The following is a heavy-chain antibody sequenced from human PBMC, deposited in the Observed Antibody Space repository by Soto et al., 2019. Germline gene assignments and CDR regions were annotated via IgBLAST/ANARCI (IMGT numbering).Heavy chain of an antibody. Sequence: ARGMEWVWTFGSSCNTPYADSVXXRFTISRDNAKKMLYLQMNSLRAEDTPVYYCPRDAQFNSGGNSGFDYWRQGTLVTVSS. CDR3: PRDAQFNSGGNSGFDY. V-gene: IGHV3-21*01. D-gene: IGHD4-17*01. J-gene: IGHJ4*02. CDR2: FGSSCNT.